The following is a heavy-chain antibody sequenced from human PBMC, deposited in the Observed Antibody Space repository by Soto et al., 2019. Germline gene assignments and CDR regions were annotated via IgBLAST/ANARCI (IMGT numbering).Heavy chain of an antibody. D-gene: IGHD5-18*01. CDR2: ISGSGGST. V-gene: IGHV3-23*01. CDR3: AKDGWIQLWFVSEDDY. CDR1: GFTFSSYA. Sequence: GGSLRLSCAASGFTFSSYAMSWVRQAPGKGLEWVSAISGSGGSTYYADSVKGRFTISRDNSKNTLYLQMNSLRAEDTAVYYCAKDGWIQLWFVSEDDYWGQGTLVTVSS. J-gene: IGHJ4*02.